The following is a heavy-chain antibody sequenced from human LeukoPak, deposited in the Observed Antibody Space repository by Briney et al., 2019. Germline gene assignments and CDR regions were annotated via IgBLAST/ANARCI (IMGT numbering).Heavy chain of an antibody. CDR1: GPSATLYC. Sequence: SQSLSLARTVSGPSATLYCTSWVRHPPREGREWIGYIYCSGYNQYNPSVKSRVTMSVNTSKNRFSLRLSSVTAADTAVYYCARDHLPDLRTAGGFHIWGQGRMVTVTS. J-gene: IGHJ3*02. CDR3: ARDHLPDLRTAGGFHI. CDR2: IYCSGYN. V-gene: IGHV4-59*02. D-gene: IGHD1-14*01.